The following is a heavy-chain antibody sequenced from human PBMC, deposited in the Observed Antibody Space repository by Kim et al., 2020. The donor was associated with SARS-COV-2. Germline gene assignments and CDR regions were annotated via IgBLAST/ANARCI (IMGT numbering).Heavy chain of an antibody. CDR3: AREACSSTSCYPTGMDV. D-gene: IGHD2-2*01. J-gene: IGHJ6*02. Sequence: LKSRVTISVDTSKNQFSLKLSSVTAADTAVYYCAREACSSTSCYPTGMDVWGQGTTVTVSS. V-gene: IGHV4-34*01.